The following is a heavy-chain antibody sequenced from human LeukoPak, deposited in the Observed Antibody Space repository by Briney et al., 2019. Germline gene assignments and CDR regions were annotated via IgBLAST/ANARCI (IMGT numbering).Heavy chain of an antibody. CDR2: IYYSGGT. Sequence: SETLSLTCTVSGGSITSGGYYWSWIRQHPGKGLEWIGYIYYSGGTYYNPSLKSRAAISVDTSKNQFSLKLSSVTAADTVVYYCARDVGRGYDILTGYDGRAFDIWGQGTMVTFSS. V-gene: IGHV4-31*03. J-gene: IGHJ3*02. CDR3: ARDVGRGYDILTGYDGRAFDI. CDR1: GGSITSGGYY. D-gene: IGHD3-9*01.